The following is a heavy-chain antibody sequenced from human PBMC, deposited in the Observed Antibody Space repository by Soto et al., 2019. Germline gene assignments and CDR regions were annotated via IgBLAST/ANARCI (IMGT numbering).Heavy chain of an antibody. CDR1: GGTFSSYA. V-gene: IGHV1-69*01. D-gene: IGHD3-22*01. J-gene: IGHJ4*02. CDR2: IIPIFGTA. CDR3: XRSDYYDSSGYYYYFDY. Sequence: QVQLVQSGAEVKKPGSSVKVSCKASGGTFSSYAISWVRQAPGQGLEWMGGIIPIFGTANYAQKFQGRVTITADESTSTAYMELSSLRSEDTAVXXXXRSDYYDSSGYYYYFDYWGQGTLVTV.